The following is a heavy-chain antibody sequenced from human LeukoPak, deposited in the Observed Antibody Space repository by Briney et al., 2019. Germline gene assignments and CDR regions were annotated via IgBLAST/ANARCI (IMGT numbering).Heavy chain of an antibody. V-gene: IGHV3-21*01. Sequence: PGGSLRLSCAASGFTFSSYSMNWVRQAPGKGLEWVSSISSSSSYIYYADSVKGRFTISRDNAKNSLYLQMNNLRAEDTAVYYCARWWGIAAADAIFDYWGQGTLVTVSS. D-gene: IGHD6-13*01. J-gene: IGHJ4*02. CDR3: ARWWGIAAADAIFDY. CDR2: ISSSSSYI. CDR1: GFTFSSYS.